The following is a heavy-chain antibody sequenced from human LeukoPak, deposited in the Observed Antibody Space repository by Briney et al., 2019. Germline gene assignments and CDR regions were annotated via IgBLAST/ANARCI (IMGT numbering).Heavy chain of an antibody. CDR2: IKPDGSEK. J-gene: IGHJ4*02. Sequence: PGGSLRLSCAASGFTCSSYWMDWVRQAPGKGLEWVANIKPDGSEKYYVDSVKGRFTISRDNAKNSLYLQMNSLRVEDTAVYYCARDKYGAYFDSWGQGTLVTVSS. CDR3: ARDKYGAYFDS. D-gene: IGHD4-17*01. V-gene: IGHV3-7*04. CDR1: GFTCSSYW.